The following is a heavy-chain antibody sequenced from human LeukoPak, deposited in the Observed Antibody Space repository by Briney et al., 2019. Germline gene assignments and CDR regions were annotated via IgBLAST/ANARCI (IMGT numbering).Heavy chain of an antibody. Sequence: GGSLRLSCAASGFTFSSYAMSWVRQAPGKGLEWVSAISGSGGSTYYADSVKGRFTISRDNSKNTLYLQMNSLRAEDPAVYYCAKSEVFDCSSTSCYFDYWGQGTLVTVSS. CDR3: AKSEVFDCSSTSCYFDY. D-gene: IGHD2-2*01. CDR2: ISGSGGST. CDR1: GFTFSSYA. J-gene: IGHJ4*02. V-gene: IGHV3-23*01.